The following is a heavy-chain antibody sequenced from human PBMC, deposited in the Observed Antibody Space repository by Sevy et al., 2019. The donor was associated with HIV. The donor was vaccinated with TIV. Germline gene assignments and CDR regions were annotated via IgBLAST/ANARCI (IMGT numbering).Heavy chain of an antibody. CDR1: RYTFTDYY. D-gene: IGHD4-17*01. Sequence: ASVKVSCKASRYTFTDYYVHWVRQAPGQGLEWMGWINPNDGVTKYAQRFQGRFTMTRDTSISTAYMELNRLTPDDTAVYYCGRLTTMPTSDEYGMDVWGQGTTVTASS. CDR3: GRLTTMPTSDEYGMDV. CDR2: INPNDGVT. V-gene: IGHV1-2*02. J-gene: IGHJ6*02.